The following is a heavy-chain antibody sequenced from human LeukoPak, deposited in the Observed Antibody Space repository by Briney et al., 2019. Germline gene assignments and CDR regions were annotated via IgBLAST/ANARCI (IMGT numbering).Heavy chain of an antibody. J-gene: IGHJ6*03. CDR2: ISGSGGST. Sequence: GGSLRLSCAASGFTFSSYGMSWVRQAPGKGLEWVSAISGSGGSTYYADSVKGRFTISRDNSKDTLYLQMNSLRAEDTAVYYCARYSSSSRYYYYYMDVWGKGTTVTVSS. CDR1: GFTFSSYG. V-gene: IGHV3-23*01. D-gene: IGHD6-6*01. CDR3: ARYSSSSRYYYYYMDV.